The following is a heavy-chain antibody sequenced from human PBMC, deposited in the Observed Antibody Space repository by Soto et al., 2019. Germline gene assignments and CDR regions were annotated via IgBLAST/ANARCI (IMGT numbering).Heavy chain of an antibody. D-gene: IGHD2-15*01. V-gene: IGHV3-21*01. CDR2: ISSSGYI. J-gene: IGHJ6*02. CDR3: ARDCSGGSCYPGMDV. Sequence: GGSLRLSCAASGFNFNSYTINWARQAPGKRLEWLSSISSSGYIFSTDSVRGRFTISRDNAKNSVYLQINSLRAEDTAVYFCARDCSGGSCYPGMDVWGQGTTVTAP. CDR1: GFNFNSYT.